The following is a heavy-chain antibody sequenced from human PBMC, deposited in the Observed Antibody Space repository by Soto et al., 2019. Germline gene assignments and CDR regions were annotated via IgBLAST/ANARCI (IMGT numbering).Heavy chain of an antibody. Sequence: SEILSLTCTVSGGSISSGGYYWSWIRQHPGKGLEWIGYIYYSGSTYYNPSLKSRVTISVDTSKNQFSLKLSSVTAADTAVYYCARLGYCSSTSCYGEGFDYWGQGTLVTVSS. CDR1: GGSISSGGYY. V-gene: IGHV4-31*03. J-gene: IGHJ4*02. CDR3: ARLGYCSSTSCYGEGFDY. D-gene: IGHD2-2*01. CDR2: IYYSGST.